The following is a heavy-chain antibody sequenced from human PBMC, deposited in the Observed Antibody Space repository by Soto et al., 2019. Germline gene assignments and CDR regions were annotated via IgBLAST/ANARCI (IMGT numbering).Heavy chain of an antibody. CDR1: GFTFSRDW. D-gene: IGHD5-18*01. J-gene: IGHJ6*02. CDR2: ISSYGSDT. Sequence: EVQLVESGGGLVLPGGSLRLSCAASGFTFSRDWMHWVRQAPGKGLVWVSRISSYGSDTHYADSVKGRFTISRDNPKNTLDLQMNSLGAGDTAVYYCASNYGYAEGYYWYGIDVWGQGNTVTVSS. V-gene: IGHV3-74*01. CDR3: ASNYGYAEGYYWYGIDV.